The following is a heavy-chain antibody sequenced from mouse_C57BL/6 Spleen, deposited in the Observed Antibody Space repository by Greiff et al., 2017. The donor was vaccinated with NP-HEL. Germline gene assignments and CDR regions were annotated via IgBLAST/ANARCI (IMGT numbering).Heavy chain of an antibody. D-gene: IGHD2-4*01. V-gene: IGHV1-18*01. Sequence: EVKLMESGPELVKPGASVKIPCKASGYTFTDYNMDWVKQSHGKSLEWIGDINTNNGGTIYNQEFKGQATLTVDKSSSTSYMELRSLPSEDTAVYYCARRGDYDAWFAYWGQGTLVTVSA. CDR1: GYTFTDYN. J-gene: IGHJ3*01. CDR2: INTNNGGT. CDR3: ARRGDYDAWFAY.